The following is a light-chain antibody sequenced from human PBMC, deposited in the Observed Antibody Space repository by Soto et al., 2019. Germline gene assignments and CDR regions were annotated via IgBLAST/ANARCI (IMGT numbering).Light chain of an antibody. V-gene: IGKV3-20*01. J-gene: IGKJ4*01. Sequence: EGVLTKTTSTLSLSPGERAALSCRASQSVGSNYLAWFQQRPGQAPKVLIYRASSRATGIPDRFSGSGSGTDFTLTISRLEPEDFAVYYCQQYGSSPLTFGGGTNVDIK. CDR2: RAS. CDR3: QQYGSSPLT. CDR1: QSVGSNY.